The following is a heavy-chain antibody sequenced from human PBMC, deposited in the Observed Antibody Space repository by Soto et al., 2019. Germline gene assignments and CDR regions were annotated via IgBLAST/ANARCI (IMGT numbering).Heavy chain of an antibody. V-gene: IGHV4-39*01. CDR2: IYYSGST. Sequence: SETLYLTCTVPGGSIRSSSYYLGWIRQPPGKGLEWIGSIYYSGSTYYNPSLKSRVTISVDTSKNQFSLKLSSVTAADTAVYYCARSTGYGDSYFDYWGLGTLVT. J-gene: IGHJ4*02. D-gene: IGHD4-17*01. CDR1: GGSIRSSSYY. CDR3: ARSTGYGDSYFDY.